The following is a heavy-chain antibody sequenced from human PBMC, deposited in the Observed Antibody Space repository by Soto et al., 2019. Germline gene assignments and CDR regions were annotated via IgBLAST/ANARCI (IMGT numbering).Heavy chain of an antibody. V-gene: IGHV1-2*02. CDR3: ARSSGSYSYYGMDV. CDR1: GYTLTDYY. CDR2: INPNSGDT. J-gene: IGHJ6*02. Sequence: QVQLVQSGAEVKKPGASVKFSCKASGYTLTDYYMHWVRQAPGQGVEWMGWINPNSGDTNYAQNFQGRVTMTRDTSISTAYMDLTRLRSDDTAVYYCARSSGSYSYYGMDVWGQGTTVTVSS. D-gene: IGHD1-26*01.